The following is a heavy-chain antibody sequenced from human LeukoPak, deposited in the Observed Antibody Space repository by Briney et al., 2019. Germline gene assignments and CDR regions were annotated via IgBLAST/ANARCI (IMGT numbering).Heavy chain of an antibody. J-gene: IGHJ4*02. V-gene: IGHV1-8*01. CDR1: GYTFTSYD. CDR3: ARDYYYDSSGNGY. Sequence: ASVKDSCKASGYTFTSYDINWVRQATGQGLEWMGWMNPNSGNTSYAQKFQGRVTMTRNTSISTAYMELSSLRSEDTAVYYCARDYYYDSSGNGYWGQGTLVTVPS. D-gene: IGHD3-22*01. CDR2: MNPNSGNT.